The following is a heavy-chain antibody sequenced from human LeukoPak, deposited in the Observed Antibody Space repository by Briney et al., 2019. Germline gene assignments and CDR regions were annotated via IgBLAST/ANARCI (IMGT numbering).Heavy chain of an antibody. V-gene: IGHV1-2*02. CDR2: INPNSGST. Sequence: ASVKVSCEASGYTFTGYYMHWVRQAPGQGLEWMGWINPNSGSTNYAQKFQGRVTMTRDTSISTAYMELSRLRSDDTAVYYCARDSYSRTPDYWGQGTLVTVSS. CDR3: ARDSYSRTPDY. J-gene: IGHJ4*02. D-gene: IGHD6-13*01. CDR1: GYTFTGYY.